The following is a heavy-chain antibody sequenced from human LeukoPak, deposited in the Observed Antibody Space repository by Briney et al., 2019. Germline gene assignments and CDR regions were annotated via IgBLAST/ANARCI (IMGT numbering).Heavy chain of an antibody. V-gene: IGHV4-34*01. CDR3: ARGGGYNWFDP. Sequence: SETLSLTCAVYGGSFSGYYWSWIRQPPGKGLEWIGEINHSGSTNYNPSLKSRVTISVDTSKNQFSLKLSSVTAADTAVYYCARGGGYNWFDPWGQGTLVTVSS. J-gene: IGHJ5*02. CDR2: INHSGST. CDR1: GGSFSGYY.